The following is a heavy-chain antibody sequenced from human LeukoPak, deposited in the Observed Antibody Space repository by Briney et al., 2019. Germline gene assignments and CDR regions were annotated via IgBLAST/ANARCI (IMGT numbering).Heavy chain of an antibody. V-gene: IGHV4-34*01. CDR2: INHSGST. CDR3: ARERLRLGELSPLDY. D-gene: IGHD3-16*02. CDR1: GGSFSGYY. Sequence: PSETLSLTCAVYGGSFSGYYWSWIRQPPGKGLEWIGEINHSGSTNYNPSLKSRVTISVDTSKNQFSLKLSSVTAADTAVYYCARERLRLGELSPLDYWGQGTLVTVSS. J-gene: IGHJ4*02.